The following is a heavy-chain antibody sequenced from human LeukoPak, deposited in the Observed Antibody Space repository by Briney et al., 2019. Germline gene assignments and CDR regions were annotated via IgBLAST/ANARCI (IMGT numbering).Heavy chain of an antibody. J-gene: IGHJ4*02. CDR2: MNPNSGNT. D-gene: IGHD1-26*01. CDR1: GYTFTNYD. V-gene: IGHV1-8*03. CDR3: AREARIVGAMAYDY. Sequence: ASVKVSCKASGYTFTNYDINWVRQATGQGLEWMGWMNPNSGNTGYAQKFQGRVTITRNTSISTAYMELSSLRSEDTAVYSCAREARIVGAMAYDYWGQGTLVTVSS.